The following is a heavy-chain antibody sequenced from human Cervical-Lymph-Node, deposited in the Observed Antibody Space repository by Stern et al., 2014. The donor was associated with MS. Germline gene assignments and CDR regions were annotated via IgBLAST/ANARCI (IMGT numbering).Heavy chain of an antibody. CDR3: ARATSDYIWGSYRYLDY. Sequence: QVQLVQSGAEVKKPGSSVKVSCKASGGTFSSYTIGWVRQATGQGLEWMGGISPMFGIANYAEKFQGRVTITADESTSTAYMDLSTLRSEDTAVYYCARATSDYIWGSYRYLDYWGQGTQVTVSS. J-gene: IGHJ4*02. D-gene: IGHD3-16*02. CDR1: GGTFSSYT. V-gene: IGHV1-69*01. CDR2: ISPMFGIA.